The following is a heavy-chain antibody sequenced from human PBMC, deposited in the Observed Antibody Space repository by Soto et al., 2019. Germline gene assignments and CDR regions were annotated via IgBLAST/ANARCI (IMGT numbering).Heavy chain of an antibody. Sequence: QVRLQESGPGLVRPSETLSLTCTVSGVSSTSFYWSWIRQSPGKGLEWIGYIFDNGDVKYNPSLMSRLTMSIDMSKNAFSLRLKSVTAADTAMYYCARGWGSKWYYFDSWGEGTLVTVSS. J-gene: IGHJ4*02. CDR3: ARGWGSKWYYFDS. V-gene: IGHV4-59*01. CDR2: IFDNGDV. D-gene: IGHD3-16*01. CDR1: GVSSTSFY.